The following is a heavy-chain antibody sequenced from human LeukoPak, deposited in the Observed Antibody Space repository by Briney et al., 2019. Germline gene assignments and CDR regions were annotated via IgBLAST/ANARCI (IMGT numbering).Heavy chain of an antibody. Sequence: SQTLSLTCTVSGDSITSRGFYWAWIRQHPGEGLEWIGYVYSSGSTFYNPALKSRVTTSLDTSKNQFSLKLTSVTAADTAVYYCARSLSNFAAEHPQGYWGQGLLVTVSS. V-gene: IGHV4-31*03. D-gene: IGHD6-13*01. CDR3: ARSLSNFAAEHPQGY. J-gene: IGHJ4*02. CDR1: GDSITSRGFY. CDR2: VYSSGST.